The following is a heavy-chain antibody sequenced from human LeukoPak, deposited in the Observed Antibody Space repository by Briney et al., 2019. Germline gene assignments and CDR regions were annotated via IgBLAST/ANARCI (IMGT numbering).Heavy chain of an antibody. CDR2: ISSSSSTI. CDR1: GFTFSSYS. Sequence: GGSLRLSCAASGFTFSSYSMNWVRQAPGKGLEWVSYISSSSSTIYYADSVKGRFTISRDNAKNSLCLQMNSLRAEDTAVYYCARQGTDNWNYPFYYWGQGTLVTVSS. D-gene: IGHD1-7*01. J-gene: IGHJ4*02. CDR3: ARQGTDNWNYPFYY. V-gene: IGHV3-48*01.